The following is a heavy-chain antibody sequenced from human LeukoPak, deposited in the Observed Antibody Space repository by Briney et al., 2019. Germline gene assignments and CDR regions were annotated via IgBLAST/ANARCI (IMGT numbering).Heavy chain of an antibody. J-gene: IGHJ3*02. D-gene: IGHD1-14*01. V-gene: IGHV3-48*01. CDR2: ISSSSSTT. CDR3: AKPFELRAFDI. CDR1: GFTFSSYS. Sequence: GGSLRLSCAASGFTFSSYSMNWVRQAPGKGLEWVSYISSSSSTTYYADSVKGRFTIPRDNPKNTLYLQMNSLRAEDTAVYYCAKPFELRAFDIWGQGTMVTVSS.